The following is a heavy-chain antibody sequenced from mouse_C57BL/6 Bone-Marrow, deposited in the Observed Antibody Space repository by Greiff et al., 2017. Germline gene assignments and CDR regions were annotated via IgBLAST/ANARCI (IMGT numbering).Heavy chain of an antibody. CDR3: TVPTIVTTGSY. V-gene: IGHV14-4*01. Sequence: VQLKQSGAELVRPGASVKLSCTASGFNIKDDYMHWVKQRPEQGLEWIGWIDPENGDTEYASKFQGKATITADTSSNTAYLQLSSLTSEDTAVYYCTVPTIVTTGSYWGQGTTLTVSS. D-gene: IGHD2-5*01. CDR1: GFNIKDDY. CDR2: IDPENGDT. J-gene: IGHJ2*01.